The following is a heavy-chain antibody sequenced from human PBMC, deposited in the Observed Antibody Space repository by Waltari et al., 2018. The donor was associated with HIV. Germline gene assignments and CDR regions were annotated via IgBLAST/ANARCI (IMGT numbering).Heavy chain of an antibody. CDR1: GFTVSRNY. D-gene: IGHD3-22*01. CDR3: ARDGAGPYDSSGFDY. CDR2: IYSGGST. Sequence: EVQLVESGGGLIQPGGSLRLSCPASGFTVSRNYMSWVRQAPGKGLEWVSVIYSGGSTYYADSGKGRFTISRDNSKNTLYLQMNSLRAEDTAVYYCARDGAGPYDSSGFDYWGQGTLVTVSS. J-gene: IGHJ4*02. V-gene: IGHV3-53*01.